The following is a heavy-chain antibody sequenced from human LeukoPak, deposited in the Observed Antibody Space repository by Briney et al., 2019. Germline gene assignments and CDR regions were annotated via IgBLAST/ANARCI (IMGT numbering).Heavy chain of an antibody. CDR1: GGTFSSYA. CDR3: ATGDVGATASYYFDY. CDR2: IIPIFGTA. Sequence: SVKVPCKASGGTFSSYAISWVRQAPGQGLEWMGGIIPIFGTANYAQKFQGRVTITADESTSTAYMELSSLRSEDTAVYYCATGDVGATASYYFDYWGQGTLVTVSS. J-gene: IGHJ4*02. D-gene: IGHD1-26*01. V-gene: IGHV1-69*01.